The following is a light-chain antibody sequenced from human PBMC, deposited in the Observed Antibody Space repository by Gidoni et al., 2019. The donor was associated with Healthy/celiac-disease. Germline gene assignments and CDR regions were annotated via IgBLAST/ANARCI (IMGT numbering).Light chain of an antibody. CDR1: QGIRND. V-gene: IGKV1-17*01. J-gene: IGKJ1*01. CDR2: AAS. Sequence: DIQMTQSPSSLSASVGDRVTITCRASQGIRNDLDWYQQKPRKATKRLIYAASSLQSGVPSRFSGSGSGTEFTLTISSLQPEDFATYYCLQHNSYPWTFGQGTKVEIK. CDR3: LQHNSYPWT.